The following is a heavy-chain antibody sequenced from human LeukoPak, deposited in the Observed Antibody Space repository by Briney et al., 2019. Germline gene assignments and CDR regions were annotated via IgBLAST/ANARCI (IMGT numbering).Heavy chain of an antibody. CDR2: IFSSGRT. Sequence: IPSQTLSLTCTVSGGSISSGSGNYYWTWIRQPAGKGLEWIGHIFSSGRTNYKPSLKSRVTISVDTSKNQFSLNLKSVTAADTAVYYCARANFLGPSDWFDPWGQGALVTVSS. CDR1: GGSISSGSGNYY. V-gene: IGHV4-61*09. J-gene: IGHJ5*02. D-gene: IGHD2/OR15-2a*01. CDR3: ARANFLGPSDWFDP.